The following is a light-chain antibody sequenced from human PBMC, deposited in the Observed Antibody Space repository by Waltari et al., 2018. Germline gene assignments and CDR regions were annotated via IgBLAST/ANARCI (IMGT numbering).Light chain of an antibody. CDR2: AAS. J-gene: IGKJ4*01. Sequence: DIQLTQSPSFLSASVGDRVTFTCRASRDIRNYLAWYQQKSGKAPKLLIFAASTLQSGVPSRFSDSGSGTEFTLTISSLQPEDLATYYCQQPPGTFGGGTKVEIK. V-gene: IGKV1-9*01. CDR3: QQPPGT. CDR1: RDIRNY.